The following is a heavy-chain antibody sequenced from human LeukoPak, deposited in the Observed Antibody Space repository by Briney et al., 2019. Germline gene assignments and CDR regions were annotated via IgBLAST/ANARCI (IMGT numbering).Heavy chain of an antibody. CDR2: IYYSGST. CDR3: ARAYGDYAFGAFDI. D-gene: IGHD4-17*01. V-gene: IGHV4-31*03. J-gene: IGHJ3*02. CDR1: GGSISSGGYY. Sequence: SQTLSLTCTVSGGSISSGGYYWSWIRQHPGKSLEWIGYIYYSGSTYYNPSLKSRVTISVDTSKNQFSLKLSSVTAADTAVYYCARAYGDYAFGAFDIWGQGTMVTVSS.